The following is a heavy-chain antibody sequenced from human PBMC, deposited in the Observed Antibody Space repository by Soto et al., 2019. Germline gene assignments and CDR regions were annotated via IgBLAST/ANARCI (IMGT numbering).Heavy chain of an antibody. CDR1: GFTFSSYS. V-gene: IGHV3-21*01. Sequence: GGSLRLSCAASGFTFSSYSMNWVRQAPGKGLEWVSSISSSSSYIYYADSVKGRFTISRDNAKNSLYLQMNSLRAEDTAVYYCARLGLGGTVTTIAFDYWGQGTLVTVSS. CDR2: ISSSSSYI. J-gene: IGHJ4*02. D-gene: IGHD4-4*01. CDR3: ARLGLGGTVTTIAFDY.